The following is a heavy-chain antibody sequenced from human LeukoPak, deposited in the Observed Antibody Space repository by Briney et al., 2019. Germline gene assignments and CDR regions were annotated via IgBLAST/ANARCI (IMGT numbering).Heavy chain of an antibody. V-gene: IGHV4-59*08. D-gene: IGHD6-6*01. J-gene: IGHJ4*02. CDR1: GGSISSSY. CDR3: ARHNFARPFDY. Sequence: PSETLSLTCTVSGGSISSSYWSWIRQPPGKGREWIGYIYHSGDTNSNPSLKSRVTISMDTSKNQFSLKLSSVAAADTAVYYCARHNFARPFDYWGQGTQVTVSS. CDR2: IYHSGDT.